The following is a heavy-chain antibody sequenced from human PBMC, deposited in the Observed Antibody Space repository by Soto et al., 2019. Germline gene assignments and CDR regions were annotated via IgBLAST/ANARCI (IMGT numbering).Heavy chain of an antibody. D-gene: IGHD5-12*01. CDR1: GFSFSSYA. J-gene: IGHJ4*02. Sequence: EVQLLESGGGLVQPGGSLRLSCAASGFSFSSYAMVWVRQAPGKGLEWVSVISARGGSSYFADSLKGRFTSSRDSSKNVLSLEMNSLRAEDAAIYFCAKCSIEYSASVDNWGQGTLVLVSS. CDR2: ISARGGSS. V-gene: IGHV3-23*01. CDR3: AKCSIEYSASVDN.